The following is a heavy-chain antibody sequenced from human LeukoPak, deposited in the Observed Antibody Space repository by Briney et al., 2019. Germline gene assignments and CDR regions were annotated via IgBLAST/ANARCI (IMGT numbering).Heavy chain of an antibody. CDR3: ARDREDRGRPASNGHYFDY. D-gene: IGHD6-19*01. Sequence: GGSLRLSCAASGFTFNNYAVNWVRQAPGEGLQWVSGIGAGGTYTYYADSVKGRFTISRDNSRNTVYLQMNSLRVEDTAIYYCARDREDRGRPASNGHYFDYWGQGTLVTVSS. CDR1: GFTFNNYA. CDR2: IGAGGTYT. J-gene: IGHJ4*02. V-gene: IGHV3-23*01.